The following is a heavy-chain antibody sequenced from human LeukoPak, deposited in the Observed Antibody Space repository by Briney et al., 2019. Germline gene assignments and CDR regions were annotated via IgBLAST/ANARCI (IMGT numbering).Heavy chain of an antibody. CDR1: GFTFSSYG. Sequence: SGGSLRLSCAASGFTFSSYGMHWVRQAPGKGLEWVAIISYDGSNNYYADSVKGRFTISRDYSKSTLYLQMNSLRPEDTAVYYCAKEKLPSGYSFLTDYWGQGTLVTVSS. CDR3: AKEKLPSGYSFLTDY. D-gene: IGHD5-18*01. J-gene: IGHJ4*02. V-gene: IGHV3-30*18. CDR2: ISYDGSNN.